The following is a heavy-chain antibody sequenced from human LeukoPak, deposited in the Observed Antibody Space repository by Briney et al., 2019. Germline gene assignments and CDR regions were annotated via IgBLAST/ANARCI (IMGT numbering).Heavy chain of an antibody. CDR1: GFTVSSYS. Sequence: GGSLRLSCAASGFTVSSYSMNWVRQAPGKGLEWVSYISSSSSTIYYADSVKGRFTISRDNSKNSLYLQMNSLRTEDTALYYCAKDLPQYYDFWSGYYGGFDYWGQGTLVTVSS. J-gene: IGHJ4*02. CDR3: AKDLPQYYDFWSGYYGGFDY. V-gene: IGHV3-48*04. D-gene: IGHD3-3*01. CDR2: ISSSSSTI.